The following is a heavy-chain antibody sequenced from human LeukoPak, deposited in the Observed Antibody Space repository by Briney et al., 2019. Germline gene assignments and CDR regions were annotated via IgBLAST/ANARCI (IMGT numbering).Heavy chain of an antibody. D-gene: IGHD6-6*01. J-gene: IGHJ5*02. Sequence: ASVKVSCKVSGYTFTDYYMHWVQRAPGKGLEWMGLVNPEDGETIYAEKFQGRVTITADTSTDTAYMELSSLRSEDTAVYYCTSGAARNWFDPWGQGTLVTVSS. CDR2: VNPEDGET. V-gene: IGHV1-69-2*01. CDR3: TSGAARNWFDP. CDR1: GYTFTDYY.